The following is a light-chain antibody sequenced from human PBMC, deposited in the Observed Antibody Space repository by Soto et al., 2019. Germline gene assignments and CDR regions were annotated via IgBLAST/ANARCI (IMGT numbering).Light chain of an antibody. CDR2: TTN. V-gene: IGLV7-43*01. J-gene: IGLJ3*02. CDR3: LVYYGGAQLV. CDR1: TGAVTSGNY. Sequence: QTVVTQEPSLTVSPGGKVTLTCASSTGAVTSGNYPSWFQQKPGQPPTTLIYTTNSKHSWTPARFSGSLLGGKAALTLSGAQPEDEADYYCLVYYGGAQLVFGGGTKLTVL.